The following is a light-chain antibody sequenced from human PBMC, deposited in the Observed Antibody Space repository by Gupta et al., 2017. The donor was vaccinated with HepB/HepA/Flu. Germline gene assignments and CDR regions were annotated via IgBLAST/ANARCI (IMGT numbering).Light chain of an antibody. J-gene: IGLJ3*02. CDR3: CSYATGGTGV. V-gene: IGLV2-23*02. CDR2: GVS. Sequence: QSALTQAASVSGSPGQSITISCTATSSDVGSYDLVSWYQQHPGKAPKLIIYGVSQRPSGISNRFSGSKSGNTASLTISGLQAEDEADYHCCSYATGGTGVFGGGTKLTVL. CDR1: SSDVGSYDL.